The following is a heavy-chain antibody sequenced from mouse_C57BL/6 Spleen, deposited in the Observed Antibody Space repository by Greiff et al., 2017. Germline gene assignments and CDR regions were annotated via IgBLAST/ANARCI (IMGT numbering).Heavy chain of an antibody. CDR1: GYSFTGYY. CDR2: INPSTGGT. D-gene: IGHD2-4*01. Sequence: EVQLQQSGPELVKPGASVKISCKASGYSFTGYYMNWVKQSPEKSLEWIGEINPSTGGTTYNQKFKAKATLTVDKSSSTAYMQLKSLTSEDSAVYYCARAGYDYDVGSFAYWCQGTTLTVSS. V-gene: IGHV1-42*01. J-gene: IGHJ2*01. CDR3: ARAGYDYDVGSFAY.